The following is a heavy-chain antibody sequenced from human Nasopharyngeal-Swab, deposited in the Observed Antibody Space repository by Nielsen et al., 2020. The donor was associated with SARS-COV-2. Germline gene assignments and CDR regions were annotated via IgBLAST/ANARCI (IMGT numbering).Heavy chain of an antibody. CDR1: GFTFSDYA. D-gene: IGHD2-21*02. CDR2: ITSRGDRT. CDR3: ARFSRCDDDCPSDY. V-gene: IGHV3-23*01. Sequence: GSLRLSCTPSGFTFSDYAMNWVRLAPGKGLEWVASITSRGDRTYYGDSVKGQFTIFRENYKNTLYLQLNSLRAEDTARYYCARFSRCDDDCPSDYWGQGTLVTVSS. J-gene: IGHJ4*02.